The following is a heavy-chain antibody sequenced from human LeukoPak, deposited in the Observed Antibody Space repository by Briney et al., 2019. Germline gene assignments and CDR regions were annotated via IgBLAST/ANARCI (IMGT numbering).Heavy chain of an antibody. Sequence: KPSETLSLTCTVSGGSISSSSYYWGWIRQPPGKGLEWIGSIYYSGSTYYNPSLKSRVTISVDTSKNQFSLKLSSVTAADTAVYYCARDYTGYSYGVDYWGQGTLVTVSS. V-gene: IGHV4-39*07. CDR2: IYYSGST. CDR1: GGSISSSSYY. CDR3: ARDYTGYSYGVDY. D-gene: IGHD5-18*01. J-gene: IGHJ4*02.